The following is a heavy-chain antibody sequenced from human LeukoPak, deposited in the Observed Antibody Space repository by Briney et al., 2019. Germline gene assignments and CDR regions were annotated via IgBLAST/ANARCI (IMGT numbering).Heavy chain of an antibody. CDR3: AKLLGDDSSGYYGIGFDP. D-gene: IGHD3-22*01. Sequence: SETLSLTCAVYGGSFSGYYWSWIRQPPGKGLEWIGEINHSGSTNYNPSLKSRVTISVDTSKNQFSLKLSSVTAADTAVYYCAKLLGDDSSGYYGIGFDPWGPGTLVTVSS. CDR2: INHSGST. CDR1: GGSFSGYY. V-gene: IGHV4-34*01. J-gene: IGHJ5*02.